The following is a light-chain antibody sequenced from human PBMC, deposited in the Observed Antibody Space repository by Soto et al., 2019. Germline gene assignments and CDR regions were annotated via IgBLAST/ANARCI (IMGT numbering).Light chain of an antibody. CDR2: GAS. CDR3: QQYSDSPLT. CDR1: QTVRTNY. J-gene: IGKJ4*01. V-gene: IGKV3-20*01. Sequence: EIVLTQSPGTLSLSPGERATLSCRASQTVRTNYLAWFQHKPGQAPRLLIYGASSRATGIPDRLSGSGSGTDFTLTIISLKPEDFAVYYYQQYSDSPLTFDGGTKVELK.